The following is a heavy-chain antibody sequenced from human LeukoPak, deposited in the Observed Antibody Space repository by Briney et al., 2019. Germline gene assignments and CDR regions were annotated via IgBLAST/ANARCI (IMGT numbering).Heavy chain of an antibody. CDR3: ARGGRVATIIIVASPPGLDY. CDR2: INHSGST. J-gene: IGHJ4*02. D-gene: IGHD5-12*01. CDR1: GGSISSSSYY. Sequence: SETLSLTCTVSGGSISSSSYYWSWIRQPPGKGLEWIGEINHSGSTNYNPSLKSRVTISVDTSKNQFSLKLSSVTAADTAVYYCARGGRVATIIIVASPPGLDYWGQGTLVTVSS. V-gene: IGHV4-39*07.